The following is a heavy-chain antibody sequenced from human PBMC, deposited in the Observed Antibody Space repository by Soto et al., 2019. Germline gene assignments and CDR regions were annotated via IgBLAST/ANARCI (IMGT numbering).Heavy chain of an antibody. CDR3: TRFSGSSDYIFDY. Sequence: PGESLKISCAASGFTFRVSAMHWVRQASGKGLEWVGRVRSKANNYATAYGASVEGRFTISRDDSKNTAYLQMNSLKIEDTAMYYCTRFSGSSDYIFDYWGPGTLVTVSS. J-gene: IGHJ4*02. V-gene: IGHV3-73*01. D-gene: IGHD4-17*01. CDR1: GFTFRVSA. CDR2: VRSKANNYAT.